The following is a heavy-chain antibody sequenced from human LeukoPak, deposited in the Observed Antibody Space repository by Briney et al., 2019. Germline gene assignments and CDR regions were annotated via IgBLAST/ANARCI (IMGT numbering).Heavy chain of an antibody. CDR2: IYPGDSDT. D-gene: IGHD3-10*01. CDR1: GYSFTSYW. J-gene: IGHJ6*03. V-gene: IGHV5-51*01. Sequence: GESLKISCKGSGYSFTSYWIGWVRQMPGKGLEWMGIIYPGDSDTRYSPSFQGQVTISADKSISTAYLQWSSLKASDTAMYYCASSYYYGSGRYYYYYYMDVWGKGTTVTVSS. CDR3: ASSYYYGSGRYYYYYYMDV.